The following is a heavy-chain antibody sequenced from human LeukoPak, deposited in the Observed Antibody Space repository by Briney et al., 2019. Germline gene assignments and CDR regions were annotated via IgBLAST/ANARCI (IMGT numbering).Heavy chain of an antibody. CDR3: ARGARSWFGELLANYYYYMDV. V-gene: IGHV4-39*07. CDR1: GGSISSSSYY. D-gene: IGHD3-10*01. Sequence: PSETLSLTCTVSGGSISSSSYYWGWIRQPPGKGLEWIGSIYYSGSTYYNPSLKSRVTISVDTSKNQFSLKLSSVTAADTAVYYCARGARSWFGELLANYYYYMDVWGKGTTVTISS. J-gene: IGHJ6*03. CDR2: IYYSGST.